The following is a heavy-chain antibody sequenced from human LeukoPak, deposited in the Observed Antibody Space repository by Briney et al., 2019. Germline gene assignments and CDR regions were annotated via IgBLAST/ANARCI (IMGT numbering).Heavy chain of an antibody. D-gene: IGHD3-10*01. Sequence: ASVKVSCKASGYTLTGYYMHWVRQAPGQGLEWMGWINPNSGGTNYAQKFQGRVTMTRDTSISTAYMELSRLRSDDTAVYYCARDLWFGEPTRYYYYYYMDVWGKGTTVTISS. V-gene: IGHV1-2*02. CDR1: GYTLTGYY. CDR3: ARDLWFGEPTRYYYYYYMDV. J-gene: IGHJ6*03. CDR2: INPNSGGT.